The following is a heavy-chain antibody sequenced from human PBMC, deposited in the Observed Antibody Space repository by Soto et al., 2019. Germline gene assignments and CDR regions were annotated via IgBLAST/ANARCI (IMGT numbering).Heavy chain of an antibody. Sequence: SETLSLTCSVSGESIRSSAFYWGWVRQLPGKTLEWLGFIYYDGNTYYNPSLKSRLRISSDTSNNQVSLTLSSATATDTATYYCARSRMGHASPTDFWGQGILVTVSS. D-gene: IGHD2-2*01. CDR3: ARSRMGHASPTDF. CDR2: IYYDGNT. V-gene: IGHV4-30-4*08. CDR1: GESIRSSAFY. J-gene: IGHJ4*01.